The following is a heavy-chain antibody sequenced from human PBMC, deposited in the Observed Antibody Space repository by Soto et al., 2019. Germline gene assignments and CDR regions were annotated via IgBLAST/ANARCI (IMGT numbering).Heavy chain of an antibody. CDR3: ARVGGYRAYGEFDY. V-gene: IGHV4-39*07. Sequence: SETLSLTCTVSGGSISSSSYYWGWIRQPPGKGLEWIGSIYYSGSTYYNPSLKSRVTISVDTSKHQFSLKLTSVTAADTAVYYCARVGGYRAYGEFDYWGQGTLVTVSS. J-gene: IGHJ4*02. CDR1: GGSISSSSYY. CDR2: IYYSGST. D-gene: IGHD5-12*01.